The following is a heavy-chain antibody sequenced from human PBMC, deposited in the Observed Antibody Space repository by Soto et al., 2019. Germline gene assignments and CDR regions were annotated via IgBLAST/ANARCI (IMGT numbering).Heavy chain of an antibody. V-gene: IGHV1-18*01. CDR3: AREGAGFSSGWRYYYYGMDV. J-gene: IGHJ6*02. CDR2: ISAYNGNT. D-gene: IGHD6-19*01. CDR1: GYTFTSYG. Sequence: VKVSCKASGYTFTSYGISWVRQAPGQGLEWMGWISAYNGNTNYAQKLQGRVTMTTDTSTSTAYMELRSLRSDDTAVYYCAREGAGFSSGWRYYYYGMDVWGQGTTVTVSS.